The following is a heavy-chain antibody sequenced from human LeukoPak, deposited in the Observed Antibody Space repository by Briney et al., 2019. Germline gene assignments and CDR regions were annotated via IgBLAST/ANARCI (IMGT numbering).Heavy chain of an antibody. J-gene: IGHJ4*02. V-gene: IGHV3-53*01. CDR1: GFTVSSNY. D-gene: IGHD6-19*01. CDR2: IYSGGST. Sequence: GGSLRLSCAASGFTVSSNYMSWVRQAPGKVLEWVSVIYSGGSTYYADSVKGRFTISRDNSKNTLFLQMNSLRAEDTAIYYCARTYSSGWYVDYWGQGTLVTVSS. CDR3: ARTYSSGWYVDY.